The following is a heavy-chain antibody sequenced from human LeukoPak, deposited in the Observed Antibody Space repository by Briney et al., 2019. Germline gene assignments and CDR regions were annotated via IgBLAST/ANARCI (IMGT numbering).Heavy chain of an antibody. CDR2: ISAYNGNT. CDR3: ARDGTYYDFWSGKDY. Sequence: ASVTVSCKASGYTFTSYGISWVRQAPGQGLEWMGWISAYNGNTNYAQKLQGRVTMTTDTSTSTAYMELRSLRSDDTAVYYCARDGTYYDFWSGKDYWGQGTLVTVSS. CDR1: GYTFTSYG. J-gene: IGHJ4*02. V-gene: IGHV1-18*01. D-gene: IGHD3-3*01.